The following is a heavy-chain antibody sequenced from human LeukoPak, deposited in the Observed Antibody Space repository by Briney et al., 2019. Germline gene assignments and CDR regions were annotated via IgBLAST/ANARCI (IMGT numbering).Heavy chain of an antibody. CDR3: AAYCSSTSCYGGDLDY. Sequence: ASVKVSCKASGYTFTSYGISWVRQAPGQGLEWMGWISAYNGNTNYAQKLQGGVTMTTDTSTSTAYMELRSLRSDDTAVYYCAAYCSSTSCYGGDLDYWGQGTLVTVSS. CDR2: ISAYNGNT. V-gene: IGHV1-18*01. D-gene: IGHD2-2*01. J-gene: IGHJ4*02. CDR1: GYTFTSYG.